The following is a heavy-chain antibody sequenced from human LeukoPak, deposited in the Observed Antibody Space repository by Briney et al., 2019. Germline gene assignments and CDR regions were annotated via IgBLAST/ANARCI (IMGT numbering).Heavy chain of an antibody. Sequence: GESLRISCKCSGYTFSSYWIGWVRQMPGTGLEWMRIIYPGDSDTRYSPSLQGQVTISVDTTIGTAYLQWSSLKASDTAIYYCARQNDFRLDYWGQGTLVTVSS. D-gene: IGHD3-3*01. CDR1: GYTFSSYW. CDR3: ARQNDFRLDY. V-gene: IGHV5-51*01. CDR2: IYPGDSDT. J-gene: IGHJ4*02.